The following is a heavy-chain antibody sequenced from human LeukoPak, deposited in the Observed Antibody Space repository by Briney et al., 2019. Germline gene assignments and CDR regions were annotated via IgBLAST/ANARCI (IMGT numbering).Heavy chain of an antibody. V-gene: IGHV3-7*03. D-gene: IGHD5-12*01. J-gene: IGHJ4*02. CDR1: GFTFSSYW. CDR2: IKKDGSET. CDR3: ARGRYSGTTYYFDY. Sequence: GGSLRLSCAASGFTFSSYWMSWVRQVPGKGLEWVANIKKDGSETYYVDSVEGRFTISRDNAKNSLYLQMNSLRAEDTAMYYCARGRYSGTTYYFDYWGQGTLVTVSS.